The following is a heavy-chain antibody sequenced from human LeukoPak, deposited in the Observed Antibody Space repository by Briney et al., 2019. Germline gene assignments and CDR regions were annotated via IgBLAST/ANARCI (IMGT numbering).Heavy chain of an antibody. Sequence: ASVKVSCKASGYTFTSYGISWVRQAPGQGLEWMGWISAYNGNTNYAQKLQGRLTMTTDTSTSTAYMELRSLRSDDTAVYYCARDSSGYYYYYYYMDVWGKGTTVTVSS. J-gene: IGHJ6*03. D-gene: IGHD3-22*01. CDR2: ISAYNGNT. V-gene: IGHV1-18*01. CDR3: ARDSSGYYYYYYYMDV. CDR1: GYTFTSYG.